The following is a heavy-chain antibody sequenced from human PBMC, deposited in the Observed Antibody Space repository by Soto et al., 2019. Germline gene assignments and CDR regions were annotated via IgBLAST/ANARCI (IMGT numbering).Heavy chain of an antibody. Sequence: VQLVESGGGLVQPGGSLRLSCVVSGFTFSSSWMHWVRQGPGKGLVWVSRINSDGSYINYADSVKGRFTTSRDNAKNTLYLQMNSLRVEDTSLYYCVTGWSEYWGLGTLVTVSS. CDR3: VTGWSEY. CDR2: INSDGSYI. CDR1: GFTFSSSW. J-gene: IGHJ4*02. V-gene: IGHV3-74*01. D-gene: IGHD2-15*01.